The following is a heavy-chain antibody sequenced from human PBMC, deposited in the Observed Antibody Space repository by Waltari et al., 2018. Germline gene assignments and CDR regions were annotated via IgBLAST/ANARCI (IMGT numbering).Heavy chain of an antibody. CDR2: IYHSGST. Sequence: QVQLQESGPGLVKPSETLSLTCTVSGYSISSGYYWGWIRQPPGKGLEWIGSIYHSGSTYYNPSLKSRVTISVDTSKNQFSQKLSSVTAADTAVYYCARGGGSTYDYWGQGTLVTVSS. V-gene: IGHV4-38-2*02. D-gene: IGHD2-2*01. J-gene: IGHJ4*02. CDR3: ARGGGSTYDY. CDR1: GYSISSGYY.